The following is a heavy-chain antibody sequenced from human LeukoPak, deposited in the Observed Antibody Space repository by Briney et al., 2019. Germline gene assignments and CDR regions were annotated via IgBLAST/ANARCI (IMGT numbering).Heavy chain of an antibody. CDR2: IIPILGIA. D-gene: IGHD3-9*01. CDR3: ARAGLTGYPEDNWFDP. J-gene: IGHJ5*02. Sequence: ASVKVSCKASGGTFSSYAISWVRQAPGQGLEWMGRIIPILGIANYAQKFQGRVTITADKSTSTAYMELSSLRSEDTAVYYCARAGLTGYPEDNWFDPWGQGTLVTVSS. V-gene: IGHV1-69*04. CDR1: GGTFSSYA.